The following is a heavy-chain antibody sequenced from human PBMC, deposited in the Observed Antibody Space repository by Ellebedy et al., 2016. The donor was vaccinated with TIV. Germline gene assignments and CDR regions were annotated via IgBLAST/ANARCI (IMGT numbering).Heavy chain of an antibody. D-gene: IGHD5-12*01. CDR3: ARDGDHHVDLDN. J-gene: IGHJ4*02. CDR2: IDSDGHTT. Sequence: GESLKISCTASGFTFSYYWMHWVRQAPGKGLEWVSRIDSDGHTTRYADLVEGRFTISRDNAKNTLYLPMNSLRAEDTALYYCARDGDHHVDLDNWGQGTLVTVSS. V-gene: IGHV3-74*01. CDR1: GFTFSYYW.